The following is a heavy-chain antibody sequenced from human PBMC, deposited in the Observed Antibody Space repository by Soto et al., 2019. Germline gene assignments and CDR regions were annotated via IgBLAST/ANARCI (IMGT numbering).Heavy chain of an antibody. V-gene: IGHV3-30*18. Sequence: PGGSLGLSCAASGVTFSAFGMHWVRQAPGKGLEWVAIISYDGILKYYADSVKGRFTISRDTSKGALYLQMNSLRPEDTAVYYCAKDFKVSGGHYGSLNYYYGMDVWGQGTTVTVSS. CDR1: GVTFSAFG. J-gene: IGHJ6*02. CDR3: AKDFKVSGGHYGSLNYYYGMDV. D-gene: IGHD3-10*01. CDR2: ISYDGILK.